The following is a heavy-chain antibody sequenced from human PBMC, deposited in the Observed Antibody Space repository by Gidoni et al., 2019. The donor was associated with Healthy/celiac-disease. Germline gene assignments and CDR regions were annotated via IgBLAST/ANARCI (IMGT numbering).Heavy chain of an antibody. D-gene: IGHD1-7*01. CDR2: INHSGST. CDR3: ARGLTGTTSGNWFDP. CDR1: GGSFSGYY. V-gene: IGHV4-34*01. Sequence: QVQLQQWGAGLLKPSETLSLTCAVYGGSFSGYYWSWIRQPPGKGLEWIGEINHSGSTNYNPSLQSRVTISVDTSKNQFSLKLSSVTAADTAVYYCARGLTGTTSGNWFDPWGQGTLVTVSS. J-gene: IGHJ5*02.